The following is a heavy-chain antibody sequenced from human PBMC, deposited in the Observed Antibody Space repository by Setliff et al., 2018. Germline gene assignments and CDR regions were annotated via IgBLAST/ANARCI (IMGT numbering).Heavy chain of an antibody. CDR1: GFTFSGAD. Sequence: PGGCLRLSCAASGFTFSGADIHWVRQATGKGLEWVGHISSKADKYATDYGASANGRFIISRDDSEKTAYLQMSSLKVDDTAMYYCILPCTSGWHNWLDPWGQGTLVTVSS. V-gene: IGHV3-73*01. CDR2: ISSKADKYAT. D-gene: IGHD6-19*01. CDR3: ILPCTSGWHNWLDP. J-gene: IGHJ5*02.